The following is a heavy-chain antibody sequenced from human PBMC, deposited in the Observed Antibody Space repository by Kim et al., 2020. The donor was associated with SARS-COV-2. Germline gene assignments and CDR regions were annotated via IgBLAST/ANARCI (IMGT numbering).Heavy chain of an antibody. CDR2: IYYSGST. D-gene: IGHD6-6*01. J-gene: IGHJ3*02. V-gene: IGHV4-39*07. Sequence: SETLSLTCTVSGGSISSSSYYWGWIRQPPGKGLEWIGSIYYSGSTYYNPSLKSRVTISVDTSKNQFSLKLSSVTAADTAVYYCARDLSSSGPGDAFDIWGQGTMVTVSS. CDR1: GGSISSSSYY. CDR3: ARDLSSSGPGDAFDI.